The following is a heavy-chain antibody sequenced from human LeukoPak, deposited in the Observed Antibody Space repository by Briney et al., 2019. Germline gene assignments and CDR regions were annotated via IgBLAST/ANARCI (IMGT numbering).Heavy chain of an antibody. CDR2: IYNSGST. J-gene: IGHJ3*02. CDR1: GGSISSYY. Sequence: SETLSLTCTVSGGSISSYYWNWIRQPPGKGVEWIGNIYNSGSTDYNPSLKSRVTDYNPSLKSRVTISIDTSKNQFSLKLSSVTAADTAVYYCARDYAFDIWGQGTMVTVSS. CDR3: ARDYAFDI. V-gene: IGHV4-59*01.